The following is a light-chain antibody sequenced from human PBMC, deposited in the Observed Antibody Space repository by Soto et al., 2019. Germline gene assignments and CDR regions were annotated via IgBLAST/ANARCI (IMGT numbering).Light chain of an antibody. CDR3: QQYGNSPRT. J-gene: IGKJ1*01. CDR2: AAS. CDR1: HSVKTF. Sequence: EIVLTQSPATVSLSPGERATLSCRASHSVKTFLVWYQQRPGQAPRLLIYAASSRATGIPDRFSGSGSGTDFTLTISRLEPEDFAVYYCQQYGNSPRTFGQGTKVDNK. V-gene: IGKV3-20*01.